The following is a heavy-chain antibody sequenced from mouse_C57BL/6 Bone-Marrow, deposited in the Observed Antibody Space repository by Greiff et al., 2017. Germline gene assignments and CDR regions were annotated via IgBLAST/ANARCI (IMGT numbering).Heavy chain of an antibody. CDR3: ARSPYYYGSISYYYAMDC. D-gene: IGHD1-1*01. CDR1: GYSFTDYN. J-gene: IGHJ4*01. V-gene: IGHV1-39*01. Sequence: VQLKESGPELVKPGASVKISCKASGYSFTDYNMNWVQQSNGKSLEWIGVINPNYGTTSYNQKFKGKAPLTVDQSSSTAYSQLNSLTSEASAVYYCARSPYYYGSISYYYAMDCWGQGTSVTVSS. CDR2: INPNYGTT.